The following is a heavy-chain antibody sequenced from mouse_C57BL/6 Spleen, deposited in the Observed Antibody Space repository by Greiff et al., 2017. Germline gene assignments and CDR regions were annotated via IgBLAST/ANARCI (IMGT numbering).Heavy chain of an antibody. D-gene: IGHD1-1*01. CDR2: LDPSYGST. CDR3: AGGLHHGRNYAMDY. J-gene: IGHJ4*01. Sequence: QVQLQQPGAELVMPGASVKLSCKASGYTFTGYWMHWVKQRPGQSLEWIGELDPSYGSTSYNQKFKGKSTLTVDQSSSTAYMQLRRLTSEGSAVYDCAGGLHHGRNYAMDYWGQGTSVTVSS. CDR1: GYTFTGYW. V-gene: IGHV1-69*01.